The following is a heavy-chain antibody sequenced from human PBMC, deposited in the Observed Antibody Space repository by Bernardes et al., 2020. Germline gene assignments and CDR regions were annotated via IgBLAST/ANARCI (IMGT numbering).Heavy chain of an antibody. CDR2: ISGGRGTT. D-gene: IGHD6-13*01. CDR3: AKDKGGSSSWYP. J-gene: IGHJ5*02. Sequence: GSQRLSCPASRFSFSSYAMSWVRQAPGKGLEWVSAISGGRGTTYYADPVKGRFTISRDNSKNTLYLQINSLGAEDTDIYYCAKDKGGSSSWYPWGQGTLVTVSS. V-gene: IGHV3-23*01. CDR1: RFSFSSYA.